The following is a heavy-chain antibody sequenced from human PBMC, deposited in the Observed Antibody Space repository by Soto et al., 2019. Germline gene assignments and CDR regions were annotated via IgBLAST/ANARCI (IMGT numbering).Heavy chain of an antibody. D-gene: IGHD1-7*01. V-gene: IGHV3-30-3*01. J-gene: IGHJ6*02. CDR3: ARDQGGTTLYYHGMDI. Sequence: QVQLVESGGGVVQPGRSLRLSCAASGFTFSSYAMHWVRQAPGKGLEWVALISYDGSNKYYADSVKGRFTISRDNSKNTLYLQMNSLRPEDTAVYHCARDQGGTTLYYHGMDIWGHETTVTVSS. CDR1: GFTFSSYA. CDR2: ISYDGSNK.